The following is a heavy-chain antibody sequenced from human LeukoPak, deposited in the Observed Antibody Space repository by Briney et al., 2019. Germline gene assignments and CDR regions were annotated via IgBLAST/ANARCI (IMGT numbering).Heavy chain of an antibody. CDR3: ARYPPGYYGMDV. D-gene: IGHD3-10*01. J-gene: IGHJ6*02. CDR1: GYAFTIYS. CDR2: IYPGNSDS. Sequence: GDSLKISCKGSGYAFTIYSITWVRQMPGKGLEWMGIIYPGNSDSRYSPSFQGQVPISADKSISTVYLQWSSLRASDTAKYYSARYPPGYYGMDVWGQGTTVTVSS. V-gene: IGHV5-51*01.